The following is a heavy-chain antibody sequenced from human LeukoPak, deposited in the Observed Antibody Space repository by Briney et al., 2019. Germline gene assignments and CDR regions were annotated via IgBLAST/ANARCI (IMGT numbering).Heavy chain of an antibody. D-gene: IGHD2-8*02. Sequence: SETLSLTCTVSGTSVSSYYWSWIRQPAGRGLEWIGRIYTRGSTNYNPSLQSRDSMSVDSSKSQFSLRLTSVTAADTAIYYCARGRYCSATTCSGGDAFDIWGQGTVVTVSS. V-gene: IGHV4-4*07. CDR1: GTSVSSYY. CDR2: IYTRGST. J-gene: IGHJ3*02. CDR3: ARGRYCSATTCSGGDAFDI.